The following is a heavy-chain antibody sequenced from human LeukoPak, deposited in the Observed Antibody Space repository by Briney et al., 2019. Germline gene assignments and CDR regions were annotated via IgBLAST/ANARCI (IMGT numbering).Heavy chain of an antibody. CDR3: AREPMKGAFDI. CDR1: GFTFSSYA. V-gene: IGHV3-64*04. D-gene: IGHD3-22*01. Sequence: QTGGSLRLSCSASGFTFSSYAMHWVRQAPGKGLEYVSAISSNGGSTYYADSVKGRFTISRDNSKNTLYLQMSSLRAEDTAVYYCAREPMKGAFDIWGQGTMVAVSS. J-gene: IGHJ3*02. CDR2: ISSNGGST.